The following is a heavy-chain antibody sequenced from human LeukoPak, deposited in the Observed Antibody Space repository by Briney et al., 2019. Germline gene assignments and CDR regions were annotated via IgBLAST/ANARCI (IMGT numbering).Heavy chain of an antibody. V-gene: IGHV3-48*03. CDR2: ISSSGSTI. J-gene: IGHJ4*02. CDR1: GFTFSSYE. Sequence: GGSLRLSCAASGFTFSSYEMNWVRQAPGKGLEWVSYISSSGSTIYYADSVKGRFTISRDNAKNSQYLQMNSLRAEDTAVYYCARVASEIVVVTRRSWGQGTLVTVSS. CDR3: ARVASEIVVVTRRS. D-gene: IGHD3-22*01.